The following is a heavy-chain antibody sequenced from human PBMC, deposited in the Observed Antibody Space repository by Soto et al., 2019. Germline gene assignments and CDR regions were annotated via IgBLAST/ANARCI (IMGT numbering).Heavy chain of an antibody. V-gene: IGHV4-59*01. CDR3: AREGIAASHRRYFDY. Sequence: SETLSLTCTVSGGSISSYYWSWIRQPPGKGLEWIGYIYYSGSTNYNPSLKSRVTISVDTSKNQFSLKLSSVTAADTAVYYCAREGIAASHRRYFDYWGQVTLVTVSS. J-gene: IGHJ4*02. CDR2: IYYSGST. D-gene: IGHD6-6*01. CDR1: GGSISSYY.